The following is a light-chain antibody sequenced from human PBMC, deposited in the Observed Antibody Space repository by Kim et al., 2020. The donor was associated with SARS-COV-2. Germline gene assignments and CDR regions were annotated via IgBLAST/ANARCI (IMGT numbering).Light chain of an antibody. V-gene: IGLV2-8*01. J-gene: IGLJ2*01. CDR2: EVN. CDR3: TSYGGSNNLV. Sequence: GQSVAISSTGTSSDVGGQKYVSWYHQQPGKAPKLMMYEVNRRPSGVPDRFSGAKSGNTASLTVSRLQAEDEADYYCTSYGGSNNLVIGGGTQLTVL. CDR1: SSDVGGQKY.